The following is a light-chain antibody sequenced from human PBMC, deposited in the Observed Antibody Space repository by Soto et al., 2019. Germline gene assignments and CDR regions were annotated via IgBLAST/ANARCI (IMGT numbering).Light chain of an antibody. V-gene: IGKV3D-20*02. CDR2: DAS. Sequence: EIVLTQSPGTLSLSPGERATLSCRASQSVSSSSLAWYQQKPGQAPRLLIYDASNRATGIPARFSGSGSGTDFTLTIYSLEPEDFAVYYCQQRSNWPPLTFGQGTKVE. CDR3: QQRSNWPPLT. J-gene: IGKJ1*01. CDR1: QSVSSSS.